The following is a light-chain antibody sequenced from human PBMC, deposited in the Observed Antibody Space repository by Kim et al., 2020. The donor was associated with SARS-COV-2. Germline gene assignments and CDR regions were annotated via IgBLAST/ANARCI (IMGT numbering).Light chain of an antibody. CDR1: TLGDKY. CDR3: QAWDSRTVI. Sequence: SYELTQPPSGSVSPGQTAIITCSGNTLGDKYACWYQQKPGQSPVLVIYEGTERPSGIPERFSGSKSGTTATLTITGTQATDEADYYCQAWDSRTVIFGGGTQLTVL. J-gene: IGLJ2*01. CDR2: EGT. V-gene: IGLV3-1*01.